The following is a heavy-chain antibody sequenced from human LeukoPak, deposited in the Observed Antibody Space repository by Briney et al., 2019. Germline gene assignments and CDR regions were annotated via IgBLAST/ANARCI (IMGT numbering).Heavy chain of an antibody. CDR2: IYYSGST. J-gene: IGHJ4*02. V-gene: IGHV4-39*01. CDR3: ATQMDTAMVFTPYFDS. CDR1: GGSISSSSYY. D-gene: IGHD5-18*01. Sequence: SETLSLTCTVSGGSISSSSYYWGWIRQPPGKGLEWIGSIYYSGSTYYNPSLKSRVTISVDTSKNQFSLKLSSVTAADTAVYYCATQMDTAMVFTPYFDSWGQGTLVTVSS.